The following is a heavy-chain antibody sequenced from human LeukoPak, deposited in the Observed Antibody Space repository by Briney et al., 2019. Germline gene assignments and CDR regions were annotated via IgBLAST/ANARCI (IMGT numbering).Heavy chain of an antibody. J-gene: IGHJ3*02. CDR2: TYYRSKWYN. D-gene: IGHD5-12*01. CDR1: GDSVSSNSAA. V-gene: IGHV6-1*01. CDR3: ARDGLDIVATIGDAFDI. Sequence: SQTLSLTCAISGDSVSSNSAAWNWIRQSPSRGLEWLGRTYYRSKWYNDYAVSVKSRITINPDTSKNQFSLQLNSVTPEDTAVYYCARDGLDIVATIGDAFDIWGQGTMVTVSS.